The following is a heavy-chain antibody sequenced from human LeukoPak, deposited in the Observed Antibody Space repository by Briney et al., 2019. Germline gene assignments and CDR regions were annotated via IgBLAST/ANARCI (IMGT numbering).Heavy chain of an antibody. V-gene: IGHV4-34*01. Sequence: SETLSLTCAVSGGSFSGYYWSWIRQPPGKGLEWIGEINHSGSTNYNPSLKSRVTISVDTAKNQCSLKLSSVTAADTAVYYCARTNWGYDYWGKGTLVTVS. D-gene: IGHD7-27*01. CDR1: GGSFSGYY. CDR3: ARTNWGYDY. J-gene: IGHJ4*02. CDR2: INHSGST.